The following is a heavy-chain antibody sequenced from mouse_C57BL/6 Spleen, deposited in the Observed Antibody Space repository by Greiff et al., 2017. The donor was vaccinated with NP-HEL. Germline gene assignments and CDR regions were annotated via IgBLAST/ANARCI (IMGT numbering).Heavy chain of an antibody. D-gene: IGHD2-3*01. CDR2: IDPSDSYT. V-gene: IGHV1-69*01. CDR3: ARWDGYYFSWFAY. J-gene: IGHJ3*01. CDR1: GYTFTSYW. Sequence: QVQLQQPGAELVMPGASVKLSCKASGYTFTSYWMHWVKQRPGQGLEWIGEIDPSDSYTNYNQKFKGKSTLTVDKSSSTAYMQLSSLTSEDSAVYYCARWDGYYFSWFAYWGQGTLVTVSA.